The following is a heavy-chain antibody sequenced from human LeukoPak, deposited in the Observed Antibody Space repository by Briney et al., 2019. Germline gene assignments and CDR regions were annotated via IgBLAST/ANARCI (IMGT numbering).Heavy chain of an antibody. CDR3: AKGQYCTSTSCYEYFDY. CDR1: GFTFSSYA. J-gene: IGHJ4*02. Sequence: GGSLRHSCAASGFTFSSYAMSWVRQAPGKGLEWVSAIRGSGGSTYYTDSVKGRFTISRDNSKNTLYLQVNSLRAEDTAVYYCAKGQYCTSTSCYEYFDYWGQGTLVTVSS. D-gene: IGHD2-2*01. CDR2: IRGSGGST. V-gene: IGHV3-23*01.